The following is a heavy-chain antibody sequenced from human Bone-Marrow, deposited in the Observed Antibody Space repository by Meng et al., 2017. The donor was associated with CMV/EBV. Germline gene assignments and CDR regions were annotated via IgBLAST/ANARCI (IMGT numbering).Heavy chain of an antibody. J-gene: IGHJ3*02. Sequence: ASVKVSCKASGYTFTNYGITWVRQAPGQGLEWMGWISAYTGNTNYAQKLQGRVTMTTDTSTSTVHMELRSLRSDDTAVYYCASSPGIAAADDTFDIWGQGTMVTV. CDR2: ISAYTGNT. CDR1: GYTFTNYG. V-gene: IGHV1-18*01. CDR3: ASSPGIAAADDTFDI. D-gene: IGHD6-13*01.